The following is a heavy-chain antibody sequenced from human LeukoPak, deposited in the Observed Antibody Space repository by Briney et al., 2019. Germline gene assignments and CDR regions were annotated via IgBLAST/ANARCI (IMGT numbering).Heavy chain of an antibody. J-gene: IGHJ4*02. V-gene: IGHV3-30*04. Sequence: GGSLRLSCAASGFTFSSYAMSWVRQAPGKGLEWVAVISYDGSNEYYGDSVKGRFTISRDNSKNTLYLQMNSLRAEDTAVYYCAKDRPYYYDSSGYFFDYWGQGTLVTVSS. D-gene: IGHD3-22*01. CDR2: ISYDGSNE. CDR1: GFTFSSYA. CDR3: AKDRPYYYDSSGYFFDY.